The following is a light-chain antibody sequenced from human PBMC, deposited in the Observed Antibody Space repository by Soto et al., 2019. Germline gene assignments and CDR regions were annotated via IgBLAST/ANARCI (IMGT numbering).Light chain of an antibody. CDR3: CSYAGSSYV. Sequence: QSVLTQPRSVSGSPGQSVTISCTGTSSDVGGYNYVSWYQQHPGKAPKLMIHDVNKRPSGVPDRFSGSKSGNTASLTISGLQAEDEADYYCCSYAGSSYVFGTGTKLTVL. J-gene: IGLJ1*01. V-gene: IGLV2-11*01. CDR1: SSDVGGYNY. CDR2: DVN.